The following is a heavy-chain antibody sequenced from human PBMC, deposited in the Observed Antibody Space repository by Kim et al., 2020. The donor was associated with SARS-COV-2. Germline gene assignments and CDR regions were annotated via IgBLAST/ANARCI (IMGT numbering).Heavy chain of an antibody. CDR3: ARGLAVAGEPFDY. D-gene: IGHD6-19*01. CDR2: ISSSSSYI. V-gene: IGHV3-21*01. CDR1: GFTFSSYS. Sequence: GGSLRLSCAASGFTFSSYSMNWVRQAPGKGLEWVSSISSSSSYIYYADSVKGRFTISRDNAKNSLYLQMNSLRAEDTAVYYCARGLAVAGEPFDYWGQGTLVTVSS. J-gene: IGHJ4*02.